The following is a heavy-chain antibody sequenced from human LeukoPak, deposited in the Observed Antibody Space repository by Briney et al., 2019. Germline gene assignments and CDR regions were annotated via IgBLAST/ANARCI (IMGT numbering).Heavy chain of an antibody. CDR2: IYYSGST. J-gene: IGHJ4*02. CDR3: ARKRITMVRGVMDPFDY. CDR1: GYSISSGYY. D-gene: IGHD3-10*01. V-gene: IGHV4-38-2*02. Sequence: SETLSLTCTVSGYSISSGYYWTWIRQPPGKGLEWIGSIYYSGSTYYNPSLKSRVTISVDTSKNQFSLKLSSVTAADTAVYYCARKRITMVRGVMDPFDYWGQGTLVTVSS.